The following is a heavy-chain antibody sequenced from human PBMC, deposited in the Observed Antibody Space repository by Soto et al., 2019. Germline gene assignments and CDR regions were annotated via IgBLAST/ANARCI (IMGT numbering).Heavy chain of an antibody. V-gene: IGHV1-69*05. Sequence: QVQLVQSGAEVKKPGSSVKVSCKASGGTLSSYAISWVRQAPGQGLEWMGGIIHSFGTANYAQKFQGRVTHTTDETTINTYVELSSLRSEDTAVYYCASPRYWGQGTLVTVSS. CDR1: GGTLSSYA. CDR3: ASPRY. CDR2: IIHSFGTA. J-gene: IGHJ4*02.